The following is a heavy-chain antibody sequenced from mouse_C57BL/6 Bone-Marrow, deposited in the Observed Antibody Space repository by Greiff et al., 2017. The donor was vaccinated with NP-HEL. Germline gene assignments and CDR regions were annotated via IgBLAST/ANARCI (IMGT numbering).Heavy chain of an antibody. CDR2: LNPNNGGT. D-gene: IGHD4-1*01. CDR3: AREELGYYFDY. V-gene: IGHV1-22*01. Sequence: EVKLVESGPELVKPGASVKMSCKASGYTFTDYNMHWVKQSHGKSLEWIGYLNPNNGGTSYNQKFKGKATLTVNKSSSTAYMELRSLTSEDSAVYYCAREELGYYFDYWGQGTTLTVSS. J-gene: IGHJ2*01. CDR1: GYTFTDYN.